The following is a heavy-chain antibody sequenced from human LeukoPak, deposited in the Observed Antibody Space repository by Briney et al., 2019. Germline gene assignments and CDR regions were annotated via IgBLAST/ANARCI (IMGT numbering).Heavy chain of an antibody. Sequence: SETLSLTCAVYGGSFGDYYWSWIRQPPGKGLEWFAEINHSGSTSYNPSLKSRVTISVDTSKNQFSLKLSSVTAADTAIYYCASLHQVRGLTVFDLWGQGTLVTVSS. CDR3: ASLHQVRGLTVFDL. J-gene: IGHJ4*02. D-gene: IGHD3-10*01. CDR1: GGSFGDYY. V-gene: IGHV4-34*01. CDR2: INHSGST.